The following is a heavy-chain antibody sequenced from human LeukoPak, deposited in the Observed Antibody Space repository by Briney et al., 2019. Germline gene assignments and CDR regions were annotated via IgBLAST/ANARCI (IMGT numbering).Heavy chain of an antibody. CDR1: GGSISSSNYY. CDR3: ARGRGIVVYRWFDP. CDR2: IYYSGST. V-gene: IGHV4-39*07. J-gene: IGHJ5*02. D-gene: IGHD3-22*01. Sequence: SETLSLTCTVSGGSISSSNYYWGWIRQPPGKGLEWIGNIYYSGSTYYNPSLKSRVTISVDTSKNQFSLKLSSVTAADTAVYYCARGRGIVVYRWFDPWGQGTLVTVSS.